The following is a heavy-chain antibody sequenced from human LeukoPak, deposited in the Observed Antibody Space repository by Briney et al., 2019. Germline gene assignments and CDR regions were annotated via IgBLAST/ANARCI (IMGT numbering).Heavy chain of an antibody. D-gene: IGHD3-3*01. CDR1: GFTFSDYY. J-gene: IGHJ4*02. V-gene: IGHV3-11*04. Sequence: GGSLRLSCAASGFTFSDYYMSWIRQAPGKGLEWVSYISSSGSTIYYADSMKGRFTISRDNAKNSLYLQMNSLRAEDTAVYYCARDPYYDFWSGLPPYFDYWGQGTLVTVSS. CDR3: ARDPYYDFWSGLPPYFDY. CDR2: ISSSGSTI.